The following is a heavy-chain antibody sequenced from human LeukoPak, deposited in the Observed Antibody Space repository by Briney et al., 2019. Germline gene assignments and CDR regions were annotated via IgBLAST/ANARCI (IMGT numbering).Heavy chain of an antibody. CDR2: ISRDGGST. CDR3: ARVLRLERPYYYYYMDV. CDR1: GFTFDDYA. V-gene: IGHV3-43D*03. Sequence: GGSLRLSCAASGFTFDDYAMHWVRQAPGKGLEWVSLISRDGGSTYYADSVKGRFTISRDNAKNSLYLQMNSLRAEDTALYHCARVLRLERPYYYYYMDVWGKGTTVTISS. D-gene: IGHD1-1*01. J-gene: IGHJ6*03.